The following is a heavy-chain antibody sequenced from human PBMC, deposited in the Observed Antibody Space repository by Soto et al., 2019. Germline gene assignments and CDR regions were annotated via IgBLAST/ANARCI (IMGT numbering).Heavy chain of an antibody. D-gene: IGHD3-10*01. J-gene: IGHJ4*02. CDR2: INHSGST. Sequence: PSETLSLTCAVYGGSFSGYYWSWIRQPPGKGLEWIGEINHSGSTNYNPSLKSRVTISVDTSKNQFSLKLSSVTAADTAVYYCARGGVRYDFDYWGQGTLVTVSS. CDR1: GGSFSGYY. CDR3: ARGGVRYDFDY. V-gene: IGHV4-34*01.